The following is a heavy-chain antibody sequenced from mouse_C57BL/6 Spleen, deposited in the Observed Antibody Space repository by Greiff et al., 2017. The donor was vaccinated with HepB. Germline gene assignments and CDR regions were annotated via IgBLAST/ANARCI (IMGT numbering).Heavy chain of an antibody. V-gene: IGHV5-4*03. CDR2: ISDGGSYT. CDR3: ARGGGTWIDYFDY. Sequence: EVKLVESGGGLVKPGGSLKLSCAASGFTFSSYAMSWVRQTPEKRLEWVATISDGGSYTYYPDNVKGRFTISRDNAKNNLYLQMSHLKSEDTAMYYCARGGGTWIDYFDYWGQGTTLTVSS. CDR1: GFTFSSYA. J-gene: IGHJ2*01. D-gene: IGHD3-3*01.